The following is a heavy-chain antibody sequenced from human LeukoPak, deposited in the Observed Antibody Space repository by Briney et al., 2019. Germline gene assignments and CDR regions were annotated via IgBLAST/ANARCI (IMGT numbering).Heavy chain of an antibody. CDR3: ARGPSGYHNT. CDR2: ISSSGRTI. D-gene: IGHD5-12*01. CDR1: GFTFSSHW. V-gene: IGHV3-48*01. J-gene: IGHJ4*02. Sequence: GGSLRLSCAASGFTFSSHWMSWVRQAPGKGLEWVSYISSSGRTIYYADSVKGRFTISRDNSKNTLYLQMNSLRAEDTAVYYCARGPSGYHNTGGQGTLVTVSS.